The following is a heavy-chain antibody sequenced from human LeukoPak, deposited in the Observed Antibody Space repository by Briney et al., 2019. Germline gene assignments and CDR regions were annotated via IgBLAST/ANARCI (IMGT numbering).Heavy chain of an antibody. Sequence: QTGGSLRLSCAVSGITLNNYGMSWVRQAPGKGLEWVAGISDSGGSTNYADSVKGRFTISRDNPKNTLYLQMNSLRAEDTAVYFCAKRGVVIRVILDEFHKEAYYFDSWGQGALVTVSS. CDR3: AKRGVVIRVILDEFHKEAYYFDS. CDR2: ISDSGGST. CDR1: GITLNNYG. D-gene: IGHD3-22*01. J-gene: IGHJ4*02. V-gene: IGHV3-23*01.